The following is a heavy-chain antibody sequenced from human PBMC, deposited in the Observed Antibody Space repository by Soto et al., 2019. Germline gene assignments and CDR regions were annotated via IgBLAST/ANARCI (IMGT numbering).Heavy chain of an antibody. CDR2: IIPIFGTA. CDR1: GGTFSSYA. CDR3: ARMYYDILTGYSSYYFDY. V-gene: IGHV1-69*13. D-gene: IGHD3-9*01. J-gene: IGHJ4*02. Sequence: ASVKVSCKASGGTFSSYAISWVRQAPGQGLEWMGGIIPIFGTANYAQKFQGRVTITADESTSTVYVELSSLRSEDTAVYYCARMYYDILTGYSSYYFDYWGQGTLVTVSS.